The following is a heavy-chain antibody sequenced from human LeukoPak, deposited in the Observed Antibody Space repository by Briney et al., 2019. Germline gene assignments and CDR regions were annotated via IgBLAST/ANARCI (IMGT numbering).Heavy chain of an antibody. Sequence: GAPVKVSCKASGCTFSSYAISWVRQAPGQGLEWMGGIIPIFGTANYAQKFQGRVTITADKSTSTAYMEPSSLRSEDTAVYYCASSEMVRGDIDRTTCWGQGTLVTVSS. V-gene: IGHV1-69*06. CDR3: ASSEMVRGDIDRTTC. CDR2: IIPIFGTA. J-gene: IGHJ4*02. CDR1: GCTFSSYA. D-gene: IGHD3-10*01.